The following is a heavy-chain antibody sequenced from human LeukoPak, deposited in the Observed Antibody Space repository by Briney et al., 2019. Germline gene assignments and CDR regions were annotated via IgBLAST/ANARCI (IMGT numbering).Heavy chain of an antibody. CDR2: INPNSGGT. J-gene: IGHJ4*02. D-gene: IGHD1-26*01. V-gene: IGHV1-2*02. CDR1: GYTFTGYY. CDR3: ARSTIGLGFFDY. Sequence: RASVKVSCKASGYTFTGYYMHWVRQAPGQGLEWMGWINPNSGGTNYAQKFQGRVTMTRDTSISTAYMELSSLRSEDTAVYYCARSTIGLGFFDYWGQGTLVTVSS.